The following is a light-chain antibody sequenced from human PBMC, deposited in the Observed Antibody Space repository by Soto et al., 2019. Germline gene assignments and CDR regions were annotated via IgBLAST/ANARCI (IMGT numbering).Light chain of an antibody. CDR2: EVS. CDR3: ISYRSSSTLVV. J-gene: IGLJ2*01. V-gene: IGLV2-14*01. CDR1: SSDVGGYNY. Sequence: QSVLTQPASVSGSPGQSITISCTGTSSDVGGYNYVSWYQQHPGKAPKLMIYEVSNRPSGVSNRFSGSKSGNTASLSISGLQAEDEADYYCISYRSSSTLVVFGGGTKLTVL.